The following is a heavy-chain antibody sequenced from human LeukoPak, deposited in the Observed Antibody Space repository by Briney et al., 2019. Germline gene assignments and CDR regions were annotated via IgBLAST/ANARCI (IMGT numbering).Heavy chain of an antibody. Sequence: SETLSLTCNVSGGSISSSSYYWGWIRQPPGKGLEWIGSIFYSGSTYYKSSLKSRVTISVDTSKNQFSLKLSSVTAADTAVYYCARQGIAVAGTWVDYWGQGTLVTVSS. CDR2: IFYSGST. J-gene: IGHJ4*02. V-gene: IGHV4-39*01. CDR1: GGSISSSSYY. CDR3: ARQGIAVAGTWVDY. D-gene: IGHD6-19*01.